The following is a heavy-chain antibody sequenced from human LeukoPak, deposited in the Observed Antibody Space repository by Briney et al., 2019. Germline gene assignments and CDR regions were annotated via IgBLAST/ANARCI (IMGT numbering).Heavy chain of an antibody. CDR3: ARGRGSV. V-gene: IGHV3-48*03. CDR2: ISPSDSTI. D-gene: IGHD5-12*01. J-gene: IGHJ6*04. Sequence: GGSLRLSCAASGFTFSSYDMNWVCQAPGKGLEWVSFISPSDSTIYYAESVKGRFTISRDNAKNSVYLQMNSLRVEDTAVYYCARGRGSVWGKGTTVTVSS. CDR1: GFTFSSYD.